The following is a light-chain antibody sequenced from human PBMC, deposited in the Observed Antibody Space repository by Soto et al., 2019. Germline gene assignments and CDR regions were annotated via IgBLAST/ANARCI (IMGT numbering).Light chain of an antibody. CDR2: GAS. J-gene: IGKJ4*01. Sequence: IVLTQAAGTLYLSPGESATLSCRSSQSVSRYLDWYQQTPGQAPRLLISGASSRDTGIPDRFSGSGSGTDFTLTISRLEPEDFAVYYCQQYGSSPGTFGGGTKVEIK. CDR3: QQYGSSPGT. V-gene: IGKV3-20*01. CDR1: QSVSRY.